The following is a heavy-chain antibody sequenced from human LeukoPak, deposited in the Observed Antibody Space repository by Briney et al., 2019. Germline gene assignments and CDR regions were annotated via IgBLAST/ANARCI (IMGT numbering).Heavy chain of an antibody. D-gene: IGHD3-10*01. CDR1: GGSISSGSYY. V-gene: IGHV4-61*02. J-gene: IGHJ6*03. CDR2: IYTSGST. CDR3: ARVQEGYGSGRRGNFYYYYMDV. Sequence: SQTLSLTCTVSGGSISSGSYYWSWIRQPAGKGLEWIGRIYTSGSTNYNPSLKSRVTISVDTSKNQFSLKLSSVTAADTAVYYCARVQEGYGSGRRGNFYYYYMDVWGKGTTVTISS.